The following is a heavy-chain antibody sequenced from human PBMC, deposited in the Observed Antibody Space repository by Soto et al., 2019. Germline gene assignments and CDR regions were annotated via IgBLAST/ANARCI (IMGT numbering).Heavy chain of an antibody. CDR2: ISSSSNNI. Sequence: EVQLVESGGGLVKPGGSLRLSCAASGFSLSTYSMNWVRQAPGKGLEWVSSISSSSNNIYYADSVMGRFTISRDNAKNSLFLQVHSLRDEDTAVYFCARDLTTAAGAFDYWGQGTLVTVSS. V-gene: IGHV3-21*01. J-gene: IGHJ4*02. D-gene: IGHD6-13*01. CDR3: ARDLTTAAGAFDY. CDR1: GFSLSTYS.